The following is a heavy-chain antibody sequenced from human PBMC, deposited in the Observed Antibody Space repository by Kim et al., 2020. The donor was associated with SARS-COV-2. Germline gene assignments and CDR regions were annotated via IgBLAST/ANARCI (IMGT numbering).Heavy chain of an antibody. CDR3: AKHYGPRLVKYGMDV. Sequence: PSLKGRLTISVDTSKNQCSLNLSSLTAADSAVYYCAKHYGPRLVKYGMDVWGQGTTVTVSS. J-gene: IGHJ6*02. V-gene: IGHV4-39*01. D-gene: IGHD3-10*01.